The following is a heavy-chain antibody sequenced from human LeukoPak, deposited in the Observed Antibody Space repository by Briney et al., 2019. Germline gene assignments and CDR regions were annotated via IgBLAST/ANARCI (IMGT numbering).Heavy chain of an antibody. V-gene: IGHV4-4*09. CDR1: GGSISSYY. D-gene: IGHD6-6*01. Sequence: PSETLSLTCTVSGGSISSYYWSWIQQPPGKGLEWIGHIYTSGSTNYNPSLMSRVTISVDTSKNQFSLKVGSVPAADTAVYYCARTYSSSSHFDYWGQGTLVTVSS. CDR3: ARTYSSSSHFDY. CDR2: IYTSGST. J-gene: IGHJ4*02.